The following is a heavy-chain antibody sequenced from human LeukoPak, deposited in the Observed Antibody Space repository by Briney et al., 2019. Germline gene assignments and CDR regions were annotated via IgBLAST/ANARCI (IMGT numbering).Heavy chain of an antibody. CDR1: GGTFSSYA. CDR3: AREVAEGGSSWTLYYFDY. J-gene: IGHJ4*02. CDR2: IIPIFGIA. D-gene: IGHD6-13*01. V-gene: IGHV1-69*04. Sequence: GASVKVSCKASGGTFSSYAISWVRQAPGQGLEWMGRIIPIFGIANYAQKFQGRVTITADKSTSTAYMEPSSLRSEDTAVYYCAREVAEGGSSWTLYYFDYWGQGTLVTVSS.